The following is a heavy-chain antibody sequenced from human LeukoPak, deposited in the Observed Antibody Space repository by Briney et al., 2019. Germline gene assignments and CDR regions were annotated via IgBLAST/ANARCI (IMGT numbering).Heavy chain of an antibody. D-gene: IGHD4-23*01. CDR3: VRSGNSGY. V-gene: IGHV3-7*01. CDR1: GFTFSSYW. J-gene: IGHJ4*02. CDR2: IKQDGSEK. Sequence: GGSLRLSCAASGFTFSSYWVSWVRQAPGKGLEWVANIKQDGSEKYYVDSVKGRFTISRDNAKNSLYLQMNSLRVEDTAVYYCVRSGNSGYWGQGTLVTVSS.